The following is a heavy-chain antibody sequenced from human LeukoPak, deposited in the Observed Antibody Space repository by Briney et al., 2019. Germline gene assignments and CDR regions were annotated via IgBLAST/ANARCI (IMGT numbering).Heavy chain of an antibody. D-gene: IGHD6-19*01. V-gene: IGHV1-2*04. CDR2: INPNSGGT. CDR1: GYTFTGYY. J-gene: IGHJ5*02. CDR3: ARDRRGIAVAGRPRWFDP. Sequence: GASVTVSCKAAGYTFTGYYMHWVRQAPGQGLEWMGWINPNSGGTNYAQKVQGWVTMTRDTSISTAYMELSRLRSDDTAVYYCARDRRGIAVAGRPRWFDPWGQGTLVTVSS.